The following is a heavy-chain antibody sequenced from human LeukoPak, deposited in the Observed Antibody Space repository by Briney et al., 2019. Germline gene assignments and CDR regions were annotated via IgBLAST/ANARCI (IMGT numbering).Heavy chain of an antibody. J-gene: IGHJ4*02. CDR1: GDSIVSYY. V-gene: IGHV4-59*01. Sequence: SETLSLTCSVTGDSIVSYYWSWIRQPPGNGMEWIGYIYYNGSTNYNPSLKSRVTISADTSKNQFSLKLSSVTAADTAVYYCARQIFRYYDILTGFYGEYDYWGQGTLVTVSS. CDR2: IYYNGST. CDR3: ARQIFRYYDILTGFYGEYDY. D-gene: IGHD3-9*01.